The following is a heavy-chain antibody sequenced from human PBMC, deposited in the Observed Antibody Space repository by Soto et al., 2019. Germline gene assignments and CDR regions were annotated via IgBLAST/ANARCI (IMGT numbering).Heavy chain of an antibody. V-gene: IGHV3-21*01. Sequence: RGSLRLSCAASGFICSSYDMSWVRQAPGKGLEWVSSISSSSYMYYADSVKGRFTISRDNAKNSLYLQMSSLRAEDRAGYWCGRDREVCTKKSAPVYSAYGLHACGNGTT. J-gene: IGHJ6*04. D-gene: IGHD2-8*01. CDR2: ISSSSYM. CDR3: GRDREVCTKKSAPVYSAYGLHA. CDR1: GFICSSYD.